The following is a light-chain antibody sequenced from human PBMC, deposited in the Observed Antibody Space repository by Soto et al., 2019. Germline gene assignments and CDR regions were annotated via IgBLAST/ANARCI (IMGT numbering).Light chain of an antibody. Sequence: EIVLTQSPGTLSLSPGATAILSCRASQSISSNYLAGFQQKPGQAPRLLIYGASSRATGIPDRFSGSGSGTDFTLPISRLEPADFSVYYCHQYGRSPIYTFGPGTKVDFK. CDR3: HQYGRSPIYT. CDR2: GAS. V-gene: IGKV3-20*01. J-gene: IGKJ3*01. CDR1: QSISSNY.